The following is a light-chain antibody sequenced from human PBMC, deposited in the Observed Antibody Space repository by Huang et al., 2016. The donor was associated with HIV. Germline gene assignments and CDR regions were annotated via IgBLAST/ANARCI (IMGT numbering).Light chain of an antibody. CDR2: GAS. CDR3: QQYGSSLWT. Sequence: EIVLTQSPGTLSLSPGERATLSCRASQSVSSSYLAWYQQKPGQAPRHLIYGASSRATGIPYRCSGSGSGTDFTLTISRLEPEDFAVYYCQQYGSSLWTFGQGTKVEIK. J-gene: IGKJ1*01. CDR1: QSVSSSY. V-gene: IGKV3-20*01.